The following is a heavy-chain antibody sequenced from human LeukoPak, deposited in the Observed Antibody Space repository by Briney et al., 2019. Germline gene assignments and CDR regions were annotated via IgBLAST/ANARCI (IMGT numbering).Heavy chain of an antibody. D-gene: IGHD6-13*01. CDR2: INHSGST. V-gene: IGHV4-34*01. CDR1: GGSFSGYY. CDR3: ARHLGSSWSIPFDY. J-gene: IGHJ4*02. Sequence: SETLSLTCAVYGGSFSGYYWSWIRQPPGKGLEWIGEINHSGSTYYSPSLKSRVTISVDTSKNQFSLKLNSVTAADTAVYFCARHLGSSWSIPFDYWGQGTLVTASS.